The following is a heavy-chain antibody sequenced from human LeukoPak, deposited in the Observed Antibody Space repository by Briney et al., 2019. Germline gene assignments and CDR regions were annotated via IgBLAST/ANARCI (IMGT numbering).Heavy chain of an antibody. Sequence: GGSLRLSCAASGFTFSSYEMNWVRQAPGKGLEWLGFIRSKDNDGTTAYAASVKGRFIISRDDSKSVAYLEMNDVKIEDTAVYYCTRDRWGGGYISRGMDVWGKGTTVTISS. J-gene: IGHJ6*04. CDR1: GFTFSSYE. CDR3: TRDRWGGGYISRGMDV. D-gene: IGHD5-12*01. V-gene: IGHV3-49*04. CDR2: IRSKDNDGTT.